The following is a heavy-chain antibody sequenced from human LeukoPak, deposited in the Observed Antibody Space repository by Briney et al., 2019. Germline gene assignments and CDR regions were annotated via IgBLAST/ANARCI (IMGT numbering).Heavy chain of an antibody. V-gene: IGHV3-48*03. CDR3: ARNIYYYDNSVDH. Sequence: GGSLRLSCAASGFTFSSYEMNWVRQAPGSGLEWVSYISGSGTTIYYTDSVKGRFTISRDNAKNSLYLQMNGLRVEDTAVYYCARNIYYYDNSVDHWGRGTLVTVSS. D-gene: IGHD3-22*01. CDR2: ISGSGTTI. J-gene: IGHJ4*02. CDR1: GFTFSSYE.